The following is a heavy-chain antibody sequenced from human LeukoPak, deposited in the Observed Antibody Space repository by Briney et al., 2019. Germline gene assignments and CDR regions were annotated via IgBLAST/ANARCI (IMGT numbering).Heavy chain of an antibody. D-gene: IGHD3-10*01. V-gene: IGHV1-69*04. CDR2: IIPIVDET. CDR3: AAALYIGQLLSAFDF. CDR1: GDTFKSYG. Sequence: SVKVSCKASGDTFKSYGISWVRQAPGQGLEWMGRIIPIVDETDYTQKFQGRVTFTADKSTSTAYMELSGLTSEDTAVYYCAAALYIGQLLSAFDFWGQGTLVAVSS. J-gene: IGHJ4*02.